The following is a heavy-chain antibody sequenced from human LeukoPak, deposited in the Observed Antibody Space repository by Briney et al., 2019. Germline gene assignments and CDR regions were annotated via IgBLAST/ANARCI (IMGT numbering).Heavy chain of an antibody. D-gene: IGHD6-6*01. CDR3: ATGIVAARLCHY. J-gene: IGHJ4*02. CDR2: IYNSGNT. CDR1: GFTFSSYG. V-gene: IGHV3-NL1*01. Sequence: PGGSLRLSCAASGFTFSSYGMHWVRQAPGKGLEWVSVIYNSGNTYYADSVKGRFTISRDNSKNTLYLQMNSLRAEDTAVYYCATGIVAARLCHYWGQGTLVTVSS.